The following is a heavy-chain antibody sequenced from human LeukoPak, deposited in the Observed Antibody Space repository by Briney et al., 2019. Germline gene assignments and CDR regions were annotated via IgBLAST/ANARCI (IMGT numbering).Heavy chain of an antibody. V-gene: IGHV2-70*01. Sequence: SQSSPTLFSPTHALTLTCTFTGFSLNTTGMCVNWIRQLPGKAREWLAFIDWDDDKYYSTSLKTRLTISKDTSKNQVVLTMANMDPVDTATYYCARIHRATPDYWGQGTLVTVSS. CDR1: GFSLNTTGMC. J-gene: IGHJ4*02. CDR3: ARIHRATPDY. CDR2: IDWDDDK. D-gene: IGHD5-12*01.